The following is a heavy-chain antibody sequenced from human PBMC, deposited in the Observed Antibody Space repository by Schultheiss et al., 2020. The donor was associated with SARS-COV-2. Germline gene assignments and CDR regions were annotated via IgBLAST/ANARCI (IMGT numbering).Heavy chain of an antibody. V-gene: IGHV4-4*02. Sequence: SETLSLTCAVSGGSISSSNWWSWVRQPPGKGLEWIGEINHSGSTNYNPSLKSRVTISVDTSKNQFSLKLSSVTAADTAVYYCARASGVWGQGTLVTVSS. J-gene: IGHJ4*02. CDR1: GGSISSSNW. CDR2: INHSGST. D-gene: IGHD6-25*01. CDR3: ARASGV.